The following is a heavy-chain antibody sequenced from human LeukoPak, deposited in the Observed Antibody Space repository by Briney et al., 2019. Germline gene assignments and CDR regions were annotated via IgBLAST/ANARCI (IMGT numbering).Heavy chain of an antibody. Sequence: GGSLRLSCAASGFIFSSYAISWVRQAPGKGLEWVSGIRTSGETFYADSAKGRFTISRDISKSTVYLQMSSLRAEDSAIYYCATLSYDVWTGINWFDPWGQGTLVTVSS. V-gene: IGHV3-23*01. CDR3: ATLSYDVWTGINWFDP. D-gene: IGHD3-3*01. CDR1: GFIFSSYA. J-gene: IGHJ5*02. CDR2: IRTSGET.